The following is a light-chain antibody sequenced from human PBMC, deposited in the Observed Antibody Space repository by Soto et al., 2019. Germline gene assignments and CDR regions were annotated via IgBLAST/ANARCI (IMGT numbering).Light chain of an antibody. CDR1: KSVSSN. CDR2: GAY. J-gene: IGKJ5*01. CDR3: QQSNNWPPIT. V-gene: IGKV3-15*01. Sequence: EIVMTQSPATLSVSPGESATLACRASKSVSSNLAWYQQKPGQAPRLLIYGAYTRATGIPARFSGSGSGTEFTLNLSSLHSEDFAVYYCQQSNNWPPITFGQGTRLEIK.